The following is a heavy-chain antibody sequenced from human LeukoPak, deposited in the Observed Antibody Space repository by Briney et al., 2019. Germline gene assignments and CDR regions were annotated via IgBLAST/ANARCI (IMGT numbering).Heavy chain of an antibody. J-gene: IGHJ4*02. CDR2: ISSSGSTI. D-gene: IGHD5-18*01. CDR1: GFTFSSYE. Sequence: GGSLRLSCAASGFTFSSYEMNWARQAPGKGLEWVSYISSSGSTIYYADSVKGRFTISRDNAKNSLYLQMNSLRAEDTAVYYCATAGRGYSYRSPRSGFDYWGQGTLVTVSS. CDR3: ATAGRGYSYRSPRSGFDY. V-gene: IGHV3-48*03.